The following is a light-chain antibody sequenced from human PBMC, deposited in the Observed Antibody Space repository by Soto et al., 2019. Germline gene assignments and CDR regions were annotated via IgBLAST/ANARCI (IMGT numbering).Light chain of an antibody. CDR3: HQYGSSTKT. V-gene: IGKV3-20*01. Sequence: DIVMTQSPVTLSVSPGERATLSCRASQSVSSYLAWYQQKPGQAPRLLIYDASNRATGIPARFSGSGSGTDFTLTISRLEPEDFAVYYCHQYGSSTKTFGQGTKVDI. J-gene: IGKJ1*01. CDR2: DAS. CDR1: QSVSSY.